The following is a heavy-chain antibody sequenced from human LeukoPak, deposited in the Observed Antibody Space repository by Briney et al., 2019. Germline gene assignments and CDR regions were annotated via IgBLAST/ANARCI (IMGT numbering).Heavy chain of an antibody. Sequence: GGSLRLSCAASGFPFSSHWLSWFRQSPGKGLEWVAHINQDGSEKYYVDSVKGRFTISRDNARDSQYLQMNSLRAEDTAVYYCASGGGWVFNNWGQGTLVTVSS. J-gene: IGHJ4*02. V-gene: IGHV3-7*01. CDR3: ASGGGWVFNN. CDR2: INQDGSEK. CDR1: GFPFSSHW. D-gene: IGHD6-19*01.